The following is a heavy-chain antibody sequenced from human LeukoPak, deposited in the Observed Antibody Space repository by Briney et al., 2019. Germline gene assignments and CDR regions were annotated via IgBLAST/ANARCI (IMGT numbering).Heavy chain of an antibody. D-gene: IGHD3-16*01. Sequence: GGSLRLSCAASGFTFSSYAMHWVRQAPGKGLEWVAVISYDGGNKYYADSVKGRFTISRDNSKNTLYLQMNSLRAEDTAVYYCATTLGPYWGQGTLVTVSS. J-gene: IGHJ4*02. CDR1: GFTFSSYA. CDR3: ATTLGPY. CDR2: ISYDGGNK. V-gene: IGHV3-30*04.